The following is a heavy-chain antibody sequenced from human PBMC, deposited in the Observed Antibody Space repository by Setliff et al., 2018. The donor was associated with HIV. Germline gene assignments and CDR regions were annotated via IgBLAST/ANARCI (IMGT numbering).Heavy chain of an antibody. V-gene: IGHV4-30-4*01. J-gene: IGHJ2*01. CDR3: ARVLGNSFPRDYGDLYFDL. D-gene: IGHD4-17*01. Sequence: GKGLEWIGYIYYSGSTYYNPSLKSRVTISVDTSKNQFSLKLSSVTAADTAVYYCARVLGNSFPRDYGDLYFDLWGRGTLVTVSS. CDR2: IYYSGST.